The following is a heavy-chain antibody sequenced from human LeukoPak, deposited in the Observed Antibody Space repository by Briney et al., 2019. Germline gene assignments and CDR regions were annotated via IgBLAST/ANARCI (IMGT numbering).Heavy chain of an antibody. Sequence: SETLSLTCTVSGGSIKSHYWSWIRQPPGEGLECIGYIYYSGSTNYSPSLKSRVTISIDTSKNQFSLKLSSMTAADTAVYYCARVWYGVSYFDYWGQGTLVTVSS. CDR1: GGSIKSHY. D-gene: IGHD3-10*01. V-gene: IGHV4-59*08. CDR2: IYYSGST. J-gene: IGHJ4*02. CDR3: ARVWYGVSYFDY.